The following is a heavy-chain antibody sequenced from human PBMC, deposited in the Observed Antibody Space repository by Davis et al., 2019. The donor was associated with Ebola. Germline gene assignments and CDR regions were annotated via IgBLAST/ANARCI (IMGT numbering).Heavy chain of an antibody. D-gene: IGHD3-22*01. V-gene: IGHV3-30-3*01. CDR2: ISYDGGTK. CDR1: GFTFSNFP. J-gene: IGHJ5*02. CDR3: ATGETYYYESSGYYNS. Sequence: PGGSLRLSCAASGFTFSNFPLHWVRQAPGKGLEWVAVISYDGGTKYYADSVKGRFTISRDNAKNSLYLQMNSLRAEDTAVYYCATGETYYYESSGYYNSWGQGTLVTVSS.